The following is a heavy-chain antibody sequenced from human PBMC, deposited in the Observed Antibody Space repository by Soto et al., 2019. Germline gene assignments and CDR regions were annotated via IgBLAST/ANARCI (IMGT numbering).Heavy chain of an antibody. CDR2: IYYSGST. D-gene: IGHD6-19*01. CDR1: GGSISSSSYY. CDR3: ARHVAGYSSGLDY. J-gene: IGHJ4*02. V-gene: IGHV4-39*01. Sequence: QLQLQESGPGLVKPSETLSLTCTVSGGSISSSSYYWGWIRQPPGKGLEWIGSIYYSGSTYYNPSLKSRVTISVDTSKNQCSLKLSSVTAADTAVYCCARHVAGYSSGLDYWGPGTLVTVSS.